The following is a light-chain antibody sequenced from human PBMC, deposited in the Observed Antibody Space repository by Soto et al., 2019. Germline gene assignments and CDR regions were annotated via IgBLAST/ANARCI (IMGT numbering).Light chain of an antibody. CDR1: SSDVGGYDY. CDR2: EVS. Sequence: QSVLTQPASLSGSPGQSITISCTGTSSDVGGYDYVFWYQQHPGKAPKLVIYEVSNRPSGVSNRFSGSKSGNTASLTISGLQAEDEADYYCSSYTTDSTVVFGGGTKLTVL. CDR3: SSYTTDSTVV. V-gene: IGLV2-14*01. J-gene: IGLJ2*01.